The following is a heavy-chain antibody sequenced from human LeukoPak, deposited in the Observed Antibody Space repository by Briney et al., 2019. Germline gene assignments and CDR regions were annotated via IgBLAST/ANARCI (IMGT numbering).Heavy chain of an antibody. CDR2: SYYSGST. CDR1: AGSISSSSYY. J-gene: IGHJ4*02. V-gene: IGHV4-39*01. CDR3: ASTRSWYYYDSSGSYYFDY. Sequence: PSETLSLTCTVSAGSISSSSYYWGWIRQPPGKGLEWIGSSYYSGSTYYNPTLKSRVTISVDTSKNQFSLKLSSVTAADTAVYYCASTRSWYYYDSSGSYYFDYWGQGTLVTVSS. D-gene: IGHD3-22*01.